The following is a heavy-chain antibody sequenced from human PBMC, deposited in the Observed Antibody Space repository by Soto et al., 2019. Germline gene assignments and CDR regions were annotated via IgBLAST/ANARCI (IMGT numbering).Heavy chain of an antibody. CDR2: IWFDGNNK. J-gene: IGHJ6*02. CDR3: ARGPPSSSVYYYYGVDV. CDR1: GFPFRNYG. V-gene: IGHV3-33*01. Sequence: QVQLVESGGGVVQPGRSLRLSCAVSGFPFRNYGMQWVRQAPGKGLEWVTLIWFDGNNKYYTDSVKGRFTISRDDSKNTLYLQMDSLRAEDTAVYYCARGPPSSSVYYYYGVDVWGQGTTVTVSS. D-gene: IGHD6-6*01.